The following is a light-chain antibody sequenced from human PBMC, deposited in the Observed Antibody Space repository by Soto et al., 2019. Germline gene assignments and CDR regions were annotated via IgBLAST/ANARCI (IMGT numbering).Light chain of an antibody. V-gene: IGLV2-11*01. J-gene: IGLJ3*02. CDR3: YSYTASDIWV. CDR1: NSDVGRYNF. CDR2: AVS. Sequence: QSALTQPRSVSGSPGQSVTISCTGTNSDVGRYNFVSWYQQLPGKAPKLLISAVSQRPSGVPDRFFGSKSGNTASLTISGLQADDEADYFCYSYTASDIWVFGGGTKLTVL.